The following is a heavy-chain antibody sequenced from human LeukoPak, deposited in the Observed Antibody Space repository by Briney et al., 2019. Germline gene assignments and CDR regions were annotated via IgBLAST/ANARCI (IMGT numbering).Heavy chain of an antibody. V-gene: IGHV4-61*02. D-gene: IGHD2-21*01. J-gene: IGHJ4*02. Sequence: PSETLSLTCTASGGSISSGSYYWSWIRQPAGKGLEWIGRIYTSGSTNYNPSLKSRVTISVDTSKNQFSLKLSSVTAADTAVYYCAREGHIGRSSFDYWGQGNPGHRPL. CDR3: AREGHIGRSSFDY. CDR2: IYTSGST. CDR1: GGSISSGSYY.